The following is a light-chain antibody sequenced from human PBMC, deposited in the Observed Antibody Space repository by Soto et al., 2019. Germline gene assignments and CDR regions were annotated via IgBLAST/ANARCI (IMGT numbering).Light chain of an antibody. CDR3: QQYYSTPPT. CDR1: PSVLYSSNNKNY. V-gene: IGKV4-1*01. Sequence: DIVMTQSPDSLAVSLGERATINCKSSPSVLYSSNNKNYLAWYQQKPGQPPKLLIYWASTRESGVPDRFSGSWSVTDFTLTISSLQAEDVAVYYCQQYYSTPPTFGPGTKVDIK. CDR2: WAS. J-gene: IGKJ3*01.